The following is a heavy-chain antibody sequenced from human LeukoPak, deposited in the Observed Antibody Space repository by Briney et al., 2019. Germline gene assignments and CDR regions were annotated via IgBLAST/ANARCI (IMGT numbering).Heavy chain of an antibody. CDR1: GFTFSNYA. J-gene: IGHJ4*02. CDR3: ARKRGGYHSGDY. D-gene: IGHD5-12*01. CDR2: ISGSGGSI. V-gene: IGHV3-23*01. Sequence: PGGSLRLSCAASGFTFSNYAINWVRQAPGKGLEWVSAISGSGGSIYYADSVKGRFTISRDNAKNTLYLQMNSLRAEDTAVYYCARKRGGYHSGDYWGQGTLVTVSS.